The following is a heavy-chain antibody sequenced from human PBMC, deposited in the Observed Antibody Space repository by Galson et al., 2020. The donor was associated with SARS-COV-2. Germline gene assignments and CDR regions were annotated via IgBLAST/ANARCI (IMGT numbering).Heavy chain of an antibody. D-gene: IGHD3-22*01. Sequence: KTDGGTTDYAAPVKGRFTISRDDSKNTLYLQMNSLKTEDTAVYYCTTDLYYYDSSGYRFDLWGRGTLVTVSS. CDR3: TTDLYYYDSSGYRFDL. CDR2: KTDGGTT. J-gene: IGHJ2*01. V-gene: IGHV3-15*01.